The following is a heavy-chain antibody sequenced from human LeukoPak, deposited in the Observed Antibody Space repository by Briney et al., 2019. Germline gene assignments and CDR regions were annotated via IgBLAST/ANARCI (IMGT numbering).Heavy chain of an antibody. V-gene: IGHV3-15*01. CDR1: GFTFSNAW. Sequence: GGSLRLSCAASGFTFSNAWMSWVRQAPGKGLEWVGRIKSKTDGGTTDYAAPVKGRFTISRDDSKNTLYLQMNSLKTEDTAVYYCTTVQVVNYYYYYYMDVWGKGTTVTISS. D-gene: IGHD3-22*01. CDR3: TTVQVVNYYYYYYMDV. CDR2: IKSKTDGGTT. J-gene: IGHJ6*03.